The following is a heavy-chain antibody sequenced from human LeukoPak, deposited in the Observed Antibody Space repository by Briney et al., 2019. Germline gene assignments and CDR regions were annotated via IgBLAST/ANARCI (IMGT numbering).Heavy chain of an antibody. V-gene: IGHV4-34*01. CDR2: IKHSGST. J-gene: IGHJ4*02. D-gene: IGHD3-16*01. CDR3: ARGPKKGGNPCDY. CDR1: GGSFSGYY. Sequence: SETLTLTCAVYGGSFSGYYWSWIRQPPGKGLEWIGEIKHSGSTNYNPSLKSRVTISVDTSKNQFSQKMSSETDADTAVYYCARGPKKGGNPCDYWGQGTLVTVSS.